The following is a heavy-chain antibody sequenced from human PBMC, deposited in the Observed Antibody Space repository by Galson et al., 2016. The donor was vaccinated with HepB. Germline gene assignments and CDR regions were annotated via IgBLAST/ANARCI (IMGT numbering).Heavy chain of an antibody. CDR2: IEPDGSRP. J-gene: IGHJ4*02. CDR3: ARDLPGPDY. CDR1: GFTFTHHQ. Sequence: SLRLSCAVSGFTFTHHQMHWVRQLPGKGLVWVSRIEPDGSRPIYADSVKGRFTISRDNAENMLYLQMDSLRPDDTAVYYCARDLPGPDYGGQGTLVTVSS. V-gene: IGHV3-74*01.